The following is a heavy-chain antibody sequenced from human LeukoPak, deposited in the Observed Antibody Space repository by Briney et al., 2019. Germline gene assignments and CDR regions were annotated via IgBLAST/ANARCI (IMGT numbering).Heavy chain of an antibody. J-gene: IGHJ6*02. CDR3: SREGKYGRVQYYYCIDV. D-gene: IGHD1-1*01. V-gene: IGHV3-48*03. CDR2: ISSNGSTI. CDR1: GFTFSSYE. Sequence: GGSLRLSCAASGFTFSSYEMNWVRQAPGKGLEWVSYISSNGSTIYYADSVKGRFTISRDNAKNSLYLQMNSLRAEDTAVYYCSREGKYGRVQYYYCIDVWGQGTTVTVSS.